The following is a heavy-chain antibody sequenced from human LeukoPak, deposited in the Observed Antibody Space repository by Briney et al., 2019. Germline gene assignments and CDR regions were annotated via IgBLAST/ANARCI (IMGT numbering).Heavy chain of an antibody. CDR1: GGSISSYH. D-gene: IGHD5-18*01. J-gene: IGHJ4*02. CDR3: ARGGGFSYADY. V-gene: IGHV4-59*01. CDR2: IYNSGST. Sequence: PSETLSLTCSVSGGSISSYHWSWIRQPPGKGLEWIGYIYNSGSTNYNPSLKSRVTMSLDTSKNQFSLRLTSVTAADTAMYYCARGGGFSYADYWGQGTLVTVSS.